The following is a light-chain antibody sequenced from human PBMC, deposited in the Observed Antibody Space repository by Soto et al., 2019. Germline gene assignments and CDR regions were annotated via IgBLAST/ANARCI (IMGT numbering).Light chain of an antibody. J-gene: IGKJ1*01. CDR1: QRVSSSH. CDR2: GAS. CDR3: QQFASSPWT. V-gene: IGKV3-20*01. Sequence: ETVLTQSPGTLSLSPGERATLSCRASQRVSSSHLTWYQQKPGQAPRLLIYGASSRATGIPDRFSGSGSGTDFTLTISRLEPEDFALYYCQQFASSPWTFGQGTKVDIK.